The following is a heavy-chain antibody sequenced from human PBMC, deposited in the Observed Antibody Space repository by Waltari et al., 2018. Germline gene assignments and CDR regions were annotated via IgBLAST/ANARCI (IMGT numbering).Heavy chain of an antibody. CDR3: ARDYCDRTNCHGMDV. V-gene: IGHV3-30*04. Sequence: QVQLVESVVGVVHPGRSLRLPCEASEFTFSSYSMHLVRQAPGKGLDWVAVISYNARNIYYVDSVKGRFTISRDNSKKTLYLQMNRLRAEDTAVYYCARDYCDRTNCHGMDVWGQGTTVTVSS. D-gene: IGHD3-22*01. J-gene: IGHJ6*02. CDR1: EFTFSSYS. CDR2: ISYNARNI.